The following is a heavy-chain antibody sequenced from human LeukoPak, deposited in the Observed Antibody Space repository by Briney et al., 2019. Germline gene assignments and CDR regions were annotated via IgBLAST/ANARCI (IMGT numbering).Heavy chain of an antibody. V-gene: IGHV3-72*01. CDR3: ARDAYDGSGSHIISLYGMDV. Sequence: PGGSLRLSCAASGFIFSDHYMDWVRQAPGKGLEWVGRTRNEANIYTTKYAASVKGRFTISRDDSKNSLYLQMNSLRAEDTAVYYCARDAYDGSGSHIISLYGMDVWGQGTTVTVSS. D-gene: IGHD3-10*01. CDR2: TRNEANIYTT. J-gene: IGHJ6*02. CDR1: GFIFSDHY.